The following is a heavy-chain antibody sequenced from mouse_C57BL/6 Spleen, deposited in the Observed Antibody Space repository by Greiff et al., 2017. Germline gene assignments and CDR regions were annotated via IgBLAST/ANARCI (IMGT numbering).Heavy chain of an antibody. CDR1: GFTFSSYT. D-gene: IGHD4-1*01. J-gene: IGHJ2*01. CDR3: AREGKLGRYFDY. V-gene: IGHV5-9*01. Sequence: EVQVVESGGGLVKPGGSLKLSCAASGFTFSSYTMSWVRQTPEKRLEWVATISGGGGNTYYPDSVKGRFTISRDNAKNTLYLQMSSLRSEDTALYYCAREGKLGRYFDYWGQGTTLTVSS. CDR2: ISGGGGNT.